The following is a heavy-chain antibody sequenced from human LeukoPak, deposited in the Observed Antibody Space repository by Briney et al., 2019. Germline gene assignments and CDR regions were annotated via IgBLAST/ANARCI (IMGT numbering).Heavy chain of an antibody. V-gene: IGHV1-2*02. CDR1: GYTYTGYY. J-gene: IGHJ4*02. CDR3: ARDEGHIVVVPAAILGY. D-gene: IGHD2-2*02. Sequence: ASVKVSCKASGYTYTGYYMHWVRQAPGQGLEWMGWINPNSGGTNYAQKSQGRVTMTRDTSISTAYMELSRLRSDDTAVYYCARDEGHIVVVPAAILGYWGQGTLVTVSS. CDR2: INPNSGGT.